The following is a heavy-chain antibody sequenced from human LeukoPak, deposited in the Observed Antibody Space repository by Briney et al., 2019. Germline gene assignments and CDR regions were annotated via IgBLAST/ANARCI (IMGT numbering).Heavy chain of an antibody. V-gene: IGHV1-18*01. CDR2: ISAYNGNT. Sequence: ASXKVSCKASGYTFTSYGISWVRQAPGQGLEWMGWISAYNGNTNYAQKLQGRVTMTTDTSTSTAYMELRSLRSDDTAVYYCARDGYYYDSSGYKHFDYWGQGTLVTVSS. CDR3: ARDGYYYDSSGYKHFDY. CDR1: GYTFTSYG. J-gene: IGHJ4*02. D-gene: IGHD3-22*01.